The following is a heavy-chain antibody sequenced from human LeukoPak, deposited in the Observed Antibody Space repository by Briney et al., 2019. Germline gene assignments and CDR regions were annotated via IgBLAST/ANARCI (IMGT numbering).Heavy chain of an antibody. J-gene: IGHJ4*02. CDR3: ASGYSYGYDY. D-gene: IGHD5-18*01. V-gene: IGHV4-30-2*01. CDR1: GGSISSGGYS. Sequence: SETLSLTCAVSGGSISSGGYSWSWIRQPPGKGLEWIGYIYHSGGTYYNPSLKSRVTISVYRSKNQFSLKLSSVTAADTAVYYCASGYSYGYDYWGQGTLVTVSS. CDR2: IYHSGGT.